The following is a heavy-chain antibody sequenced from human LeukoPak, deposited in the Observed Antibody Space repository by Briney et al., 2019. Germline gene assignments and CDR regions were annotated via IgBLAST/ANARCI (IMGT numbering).Heavy chain of an antibody. D-gene: IGHD2-15*01. J-gene: IGHJ4*02. CDR2: ISYDGSNK. CDR1: GFTFSSYA. V-gene: IGHV3-30-3*01. Sequence: GGSLRLSCAASGFTFSSYAMSWVRQAPGKGLEWVAVISYDGSNKYYADSVKGRFTISRDNSKNTLYLQMNSLRAEDTAVYYCARDPASGGSDSWGQGILVTVSS. CDR3: ARDPASGGSDS.